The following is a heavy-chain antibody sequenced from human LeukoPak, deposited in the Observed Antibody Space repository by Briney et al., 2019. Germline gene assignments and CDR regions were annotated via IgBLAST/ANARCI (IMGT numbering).Heavy chain of an antibody. CDR2: MNPNSGNT. CDR1: GYTFTSYD. CDR3: ARGRRDSSGYYY. J-gene: IGHJ4*02. D-gene: IGHD3-22*01. V-gene: IGHV1-8*01. Sequence: GASVKVSCKASGYTFTSYDINWVRQATGQGLEWMGWMNPNSGNTGYAQKFQGRVTTTRNTSISTAYMELSSLRSEDTAVYYCARGRRDSSGYYYWGQGTLVTVSS.